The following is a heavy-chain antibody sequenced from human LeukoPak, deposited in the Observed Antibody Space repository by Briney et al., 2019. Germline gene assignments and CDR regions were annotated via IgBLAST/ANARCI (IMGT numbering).Heavy chain of an antibody. CDR2: FDPEDGET. J-gene: IGHJ4*02. CDR1: GYTLTELS. D-gene: IGHD2-2*01. CDR3: DIRRTEDIVVVPAAMEGFDY. Sequence: ASVKVSCKVSGYTLTELSMHWVRQAPGKGLEWKGGFDPEDGETIYAQKFQGRVTMTEDTSTDTAYMELSSLRSEETAVYYCDIRRTEDIVVVPAAMEGFDYWGQGTLVTVSS. V-gene: IGHV1-24*01.